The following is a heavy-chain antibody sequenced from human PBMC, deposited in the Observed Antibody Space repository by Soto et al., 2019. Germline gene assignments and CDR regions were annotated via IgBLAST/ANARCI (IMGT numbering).Heavy chain of an antibody. Sequence: GGSLRLSCAASGFTFSSYAMSWVRQAPGKGLVWVSAISGSGGSTYDADSVKGRFTISRDNSKNTLYLQMNSLRAEDTSVYYCAKFNYDFWSGYYDYWGQGTLVTVSS. D-gene: IGHD3-3*01. CDR3: AKFNYDFWSGYYDY. CDR1: GFTFSSYA. J-gene: IGHJ4*02. CDR2: ISGSGGST. V-gene: IGHV3-23*01.